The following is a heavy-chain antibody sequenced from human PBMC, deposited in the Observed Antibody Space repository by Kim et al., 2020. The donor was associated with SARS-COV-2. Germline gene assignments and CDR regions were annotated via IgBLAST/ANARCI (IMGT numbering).Heavy chain of an antibody. D-gene: IGHD3-3*01. CDR1: GGSISSGGYY. Sequence: SETLSHTCTVSGGSISSGGYYWSWIRQHPGKGLEWIGYIYYSGSTYYNPSLKSRVTISVDTSKNQFSLKLSSVTAADTAVYYCARVARITIFGVVNSAFDIWGQGTMVTVSS. V-gene: IGHV4-31*03. CDR3: ARVARITIFGVVNSAFDI. CDR2: IYYSGST. J-gene: IGHJ3*02.